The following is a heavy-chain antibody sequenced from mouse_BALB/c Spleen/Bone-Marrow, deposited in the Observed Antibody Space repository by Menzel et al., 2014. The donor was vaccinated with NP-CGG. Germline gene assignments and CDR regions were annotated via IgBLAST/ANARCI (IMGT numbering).Heavy chain of an antibody. J-gene: IGHJ2*01. CDR1: GYTFTSYY. Sequence: LVESGPELVKPGASVRISCKAPGYTFTSYYIHWVKQRPGQGLEWIGWIFPGNFYTKFNENFKGRATPTADKSSSTAYMHLSSLTSEDSAVYFCARDDYDYWGQGTTLTVSS. D-gene: IGHD2-4*01. V-gene: IGHV1S56*01. CDR3: ARDDYDY. CDR2: IFPGNFYT.